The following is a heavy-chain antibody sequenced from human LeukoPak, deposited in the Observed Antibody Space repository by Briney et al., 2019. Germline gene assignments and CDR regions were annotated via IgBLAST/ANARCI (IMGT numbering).Heavy chain of an antibody. Sequence: SSETLSLTCTVSDGSISRYYWTWIRQPPGKGLEWIGYIYYSGSSNYNPSLKSRVTISVDTSKNQFSLKLSSVTAADAAVYYCAGRLSGNSRDTGAYYRMSYFDYWGQGALVTVS. CDR1: DGSISRYY. CDR2: IYYSGSS. CDR3: AGRLSGNSRDTGAYYRMSYFDY. J-gene: IGHJ4*02. D-gene: IGHD3-22*01. V-gene: IGHV4-59*01.